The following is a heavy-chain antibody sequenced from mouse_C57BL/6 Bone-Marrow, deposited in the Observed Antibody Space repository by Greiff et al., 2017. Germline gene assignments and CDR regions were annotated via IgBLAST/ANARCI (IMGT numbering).Heavy chain of an antibody. D-gene: IGHD2-3*01. CDR2: IDPSDSYT. CDR3: ARSFDGYWYFDV. Sequence: VQLQQPGAELVMPGASVKLSCKASGCTFTSYWMHWVKQRPGQGLEWIGEIDPSDSYTNYNQKFKGKSTLTVDKSSSTAYMQLSSLTSEDSAVYYCARSFDGYWYFDVWGTGTTVTVSS. J-gene: IGHJ1*03. CDR1: GCTFTSYW. V-gene: IGHV1-69*01.